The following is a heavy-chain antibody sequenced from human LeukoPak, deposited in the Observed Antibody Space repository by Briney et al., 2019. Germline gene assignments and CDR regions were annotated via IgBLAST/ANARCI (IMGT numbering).Heavy chain of an antibody. V-gene: IGHV4-30-2*01. CDR1: GGSISSGGYS. CDR3: AREGYDILTGIGYFDL. Sequence: SETLSLTCAVSGGSISSGGYSWSWIRQPPGKGLEWIRYIYHSGSTYYNPSLKSRATISVDRSKNQFSLKLSSVTAADTAVYYCAREGYDILTGIGYFDLWGRGTLVTVSS. D-gene: IGHD3-9*01. J-gene: IGHJ2*01. CDR2: IYHSGST.